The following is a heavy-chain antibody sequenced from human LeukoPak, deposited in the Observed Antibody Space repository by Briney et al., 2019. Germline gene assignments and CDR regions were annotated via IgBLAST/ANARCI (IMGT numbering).Heavy chain of an antibody. D-gene: IGHD3-16*01. J-gene: IGHJ4*02. V-gene: IGHV3-48*03. CDR2: IDVTGKKI. Sequence: GGSPRLSCAASGFAFSGFEMNWVRQAPGKGPEWIAYIDVTGKKIRYADSVKGRFTISRDNANSSVYLQMKSLRVDDTAVYYCARENYVRGYDYWGQGTLVTVSS. CDR1: GFAFSGFE. CDR3: ARENYVRGYDY.